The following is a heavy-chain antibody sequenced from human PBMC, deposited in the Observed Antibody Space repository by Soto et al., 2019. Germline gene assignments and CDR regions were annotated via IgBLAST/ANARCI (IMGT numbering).Heavy chain of an antibody. CDR3: AKIRSKLFDL. V-gene: IGHV4-38-2*01. CDR2: IYHSGTT. J-gene: IGHJ4*02. CDR1: GDSISSGYY. D-gene: IGHD3-3*01. Sequence: SETLSLTCAVSGDSISSGYYWAWIRQPPGKGLEWIGSIYHSGTTYYNPSLKSRVIISVDTSKNQFSLKLSSVTAADTAVYFCAKIRSKLFDLWGQGTRVTVS.